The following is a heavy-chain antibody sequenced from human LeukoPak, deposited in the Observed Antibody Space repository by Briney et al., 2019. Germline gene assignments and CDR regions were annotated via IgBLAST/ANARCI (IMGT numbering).Heavy chain of an antibody. CDR2: INHSGST. J-gene: IGHJ4*02. CDR1: GGSFSGYY. D-gene: IGHD2-2*01. CDR3: ASSKYQLHQI. V-gene: IGHV4-34*01. Sequence: SETLSLTCAVYGGSFSGYYWSWIRQPPGKGLEWIGEINHSGSTNYNPSLKSRVTISVDTSENQFSLKLSSVTAADTAVYYCASSKYQLHQIWGQGTLVTVSS.